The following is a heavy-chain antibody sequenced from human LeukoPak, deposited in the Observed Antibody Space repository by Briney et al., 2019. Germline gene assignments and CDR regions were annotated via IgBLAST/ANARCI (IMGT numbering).Heavy chain of an antibody. CDR3: ARVVGKPYYFDY. Sequence: ASVKVSCKAPGYTFTSYDINWVRQATGQGLEWMGWMNPNSGNTGYAQKFQGRVTMTRNTSISTAYMELSSLRSEDTAVYYCARVVGKPYYFDYWGQGTLVTVSS. CDR1: GYTFTSYD. J-gene: IGHJ4*02. V-gene: IGHV1-8*01. D-gene: IGHD1-26*01. CDR2: MNPNSGNT.